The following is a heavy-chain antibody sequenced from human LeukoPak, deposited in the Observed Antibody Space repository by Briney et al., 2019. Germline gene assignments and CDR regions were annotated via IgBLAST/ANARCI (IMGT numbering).Heavy chain of an antibody. Sequence: PGGSLRLSCAASGFTFSSYGMHWVRQAPGKGLEWVAVISYDGSNKYYADSVKGRFTISRDNSKNTLYLQMNSLRAEDTAVYYCAEDGSPYGAQLFWFDYWGQGTLVTVSS. CDR3: AEDGSPYGAQLFWFDY. J-gene: IGHJ4*02. CDR1: GFTFSSYG. CDR2: ISYDGSNK. V-gene: IGHV3-30*18. D-gene: IGHD3-3*01.